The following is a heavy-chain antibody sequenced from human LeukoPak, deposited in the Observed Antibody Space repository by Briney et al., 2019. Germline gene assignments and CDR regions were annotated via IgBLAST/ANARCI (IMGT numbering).Heavy chain of an antibody. D-gene: IGHD3-10*01. CDR3: ARDIDYYDSGSYYDAFDI. J-gene: IGHJ3*02. V-gene: IGHV3-48*02. CDR2: ISSSSSTI. Sequence: GGSLRLSCAASGFTFSSYSMTWVRQAPGKGLEWLSCISSSSSTIYYADSVKGRFTISRDNAKNSLYLQMNSLIDEDTAVYCCARDIDYYDSGSYYDAFDIWGQGTMVTVSS. CDR1: GFTFSSYS.